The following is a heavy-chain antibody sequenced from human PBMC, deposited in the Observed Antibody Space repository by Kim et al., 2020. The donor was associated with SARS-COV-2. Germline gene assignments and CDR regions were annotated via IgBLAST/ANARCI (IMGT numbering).Heavy chain of an antibody. CDR3: ARDREPSRGTFGDFVV. CDR1: EYAFSDYY. V-gene: IGHV1-2*06. CDR2: IDPGIGGT. Sequence: ASVKVSCKASEYAFSDYYIHWLRQAPGQGLGWVGRIDPGIGGTDSAPKFHDRVTMTGDTSITTVFLELNRLTSDDTALYYCARDREPSRGTFGDFVVWGQ. J-gene: IGHJ3*01. D-gene: IGHD6-19*01.